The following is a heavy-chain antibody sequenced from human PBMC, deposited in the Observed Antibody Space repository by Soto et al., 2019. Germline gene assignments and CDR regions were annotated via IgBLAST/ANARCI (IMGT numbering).Heavy chain of an antibody. J-gene: IGHJ4*02. D-gene: IGHD2-15*01. CDR2: ISDNGRDT. Sequence: GGSLRLSCGASGFTFSTYAMSWVRQAPGKGLEWVSSISDNGRDTYYADSVKGRLTISRDNSKNTMHLQMNSLRAEDTAIYYCAKTPGRVDPFEYWGQRAMVTVSS. CDR1: GFTFSTYA. V-gene: IGHV3-23*01. CDR3: AKTPGRVDPFEY.